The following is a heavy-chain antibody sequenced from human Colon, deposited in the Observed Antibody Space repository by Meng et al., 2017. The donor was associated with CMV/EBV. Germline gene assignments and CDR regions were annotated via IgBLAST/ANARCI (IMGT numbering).Heavy chain of an antibody. Sequence: GESLKISCAASGFTFSNYAMHWVRQAPGKGLDWVAVISDDGSNKYYADSVKGRFTISRDNSKNTLYLQVDSLRPEDTATYYCASTIAAAGLDYWGQGTLVTVSS. D-gene: IGHD6-13*01. CDR1: GFTFSNYA. V-gene: IGHV3-30-3*01. J-gene: IGHJ4*02. CDR2: ISDDGSNK. CDR3: ASTIAAAGLDY.